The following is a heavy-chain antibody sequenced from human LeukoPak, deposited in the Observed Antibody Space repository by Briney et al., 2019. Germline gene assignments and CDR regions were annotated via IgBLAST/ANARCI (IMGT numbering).Heavy chain of an antibody. V-gene: IGHV4-59*08. CDR3: ASEGTNCTNGVCYRGDY. CDR2: IYYSGST. D-gene: IGHD2-8*01. J-gene: IGHJ4*02. Sequence: SETLSLTCTLSGGSISSYYWSWIRQPPGKGLEWIGYIYYSGSTNYNPSLKSRVTISVDTSKNQFSLKLSSVTAADTAVYYCASEGTNCTNGVCYRGDYWGQGTLVTVSS. CDR1: GGSISSYY.